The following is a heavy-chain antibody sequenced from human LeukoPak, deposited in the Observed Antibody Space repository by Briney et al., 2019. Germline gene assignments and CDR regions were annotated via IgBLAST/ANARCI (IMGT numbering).Heavy chain of an antibody. CDR3: ASRYYGGNSVDY. D-gene: IGHD4-23*01. J-gene: IGHJ4*02. Sequence: PSQTLSLTCTVSGGSISSGSYYWSWIRQPAGKGLEWIGRIYTSGSTNYNPSLKSRVTISVDTSKNQFSLKLSSVTAADTAVYYCASRYYGGNSVDYWGREPWSPSPQ. V-gene: IGHV4-61*02. CDR2: IYTSGST. CDR1: GGSISSGSYY.